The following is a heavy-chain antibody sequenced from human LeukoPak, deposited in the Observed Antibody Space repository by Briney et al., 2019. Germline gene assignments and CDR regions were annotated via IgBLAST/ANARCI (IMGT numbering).Heavy chain of an antibody. V-gene: IGHV3-48*01. CDR1: GFTFSSYS. CDR3: AKVPHYYDSKTFDI. J-gene: IGHJ3*02. CDR2: ISSSSSTI. D-gene: IGHD3-22*01. Sequence: PGGSLRLSCAASGFTFSSYSMNWVRQAPGKGLEWVSYISSSSSTIYYADSVKGRFTISRDNSKNTLYLQMNSLRAEDTAVYYCAKVPHYYDSKTFDIWGQGTMVTVSS.